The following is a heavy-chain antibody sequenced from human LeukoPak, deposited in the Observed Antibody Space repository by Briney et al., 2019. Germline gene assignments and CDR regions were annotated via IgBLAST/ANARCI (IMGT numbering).Heavy chain of an antibody. CDR1: GFTFSSYG. D-gene: IGHD6-13*01. Sequence: TGGSLRLSCAASGFTFSSYGMHWVRQAPGKGLEWVAFIRNDGSNKYYADSVKGRFTISRDNSKNTLYLQMNSLRAEDTAVYYCARDVSKQLAPYYFDHWGQGTLVTVSS. CDR3: ARDVSKQLAPYYFDH. CDR2: IRNDGSNK. V-gene: IGHV3-30*02. J-gene: IGHJ4*02.